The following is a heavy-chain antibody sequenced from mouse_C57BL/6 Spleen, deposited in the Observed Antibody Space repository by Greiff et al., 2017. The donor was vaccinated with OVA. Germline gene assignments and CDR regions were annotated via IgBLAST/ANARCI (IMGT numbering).Heavy chain of an antibody. D-gene: IGHD1-1*01. J-gene: IGHJ1*03. Sequence: EVKLMESGGGLVKPGGSLKLSCAASGFTFSDYGMHWVRQAPEKGLEWVAYISSGSSTIYYADTVKGRFTISRDNAKNTLFLQMTSLRSEDTAMYYCARDYGSRDWYFDVRGTGTTVTVSS. CDR2: ISSGSSTI. CDR1: GFTFSDYG. V-gene: IGHV5-17*01. CDR3: ARDYGSRDWYFDV.